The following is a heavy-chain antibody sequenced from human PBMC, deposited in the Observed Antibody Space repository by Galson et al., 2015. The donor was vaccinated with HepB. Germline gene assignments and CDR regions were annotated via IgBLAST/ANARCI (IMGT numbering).Heavy chain of an antibody. V-gene: IGHV4-39*01. CDR3: VRPRYCSSATCSAAFDR. D-gene: IGHD2-2*01. CDR2: IYYSGST. CDR1: DGSISSSRHY. J-gene: IGHJ4*02. Sequence: SETLSLTCTVSDGSISSSRHYWGWIRQPPGKGLKWIGRIYYSGSTYYSPSLKSRATISVDTSKNQFSLKVTSVTAADMATYYCVRPRYCSSATCSAAFDRWGQGTLVTVSS.